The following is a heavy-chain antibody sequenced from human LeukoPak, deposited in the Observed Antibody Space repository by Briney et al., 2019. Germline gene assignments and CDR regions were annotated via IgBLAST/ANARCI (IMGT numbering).Heavy chain of an antibody. J-gene: IGHJ3*02. CDR2: INHSGST. CDR3: ARGERGITISGVVIIGDAFDI. CDR1: GGSFSGYY. V-gene: IGHV4-34*01. D-gene: IGHD3-3*01. Sequence: SETLSLTCAVYGGSFSGYYWSWIRQPPGKGLEWIGEINHSGSTNYNPSLKSRVTISVDTSKNQFSLKLSSVTAADTAVYYCARGERGITISGVVIIGDAFDIWGQGTMVTVSS.